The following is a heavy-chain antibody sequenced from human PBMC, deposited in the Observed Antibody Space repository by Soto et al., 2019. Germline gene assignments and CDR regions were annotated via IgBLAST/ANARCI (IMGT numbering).Heavy chain of an antibody. J-gene: IGHJ6*02. CDR1: GGSISSSSYY. Sequence: SETLSLTCTVSGGSISSSSYYWGWIRQPPGKGLEWIGSIYYSGSTYYNPSLKSRVTISVDTSKNQFSLKLSSVTAADTAVYYCAREGTYSSSWYSDYYGMDVWGQGTTVTVSS. V-gene: IGHV4-39*02. CDR3: AREGTYSSSWYSDYYGMDV. CDR2: IYYSGST. D-gene: IGHD6-13*01.